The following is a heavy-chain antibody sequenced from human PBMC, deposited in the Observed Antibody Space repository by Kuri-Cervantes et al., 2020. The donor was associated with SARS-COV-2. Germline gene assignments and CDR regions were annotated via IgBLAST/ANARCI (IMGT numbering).Heavy chain of an antibody. Sequence: GGSLRLSCAASGFTFSSYWMAWVRQAPGKGLEWVANIRQDAGDKNCVDSVRGRFTTSRDNAKNSLYLQMNSLGAEDTAVYYCARDHGGALDSWGQGTLVTVSS. CDR3: ARDHGGALDS. CDR1: GFTFSSYW. D-gene: IGHD3-16*01. J-gene: IGHJ4*02. V-gene: IGHV3-7*01. CDR2: IRQDAGDK.